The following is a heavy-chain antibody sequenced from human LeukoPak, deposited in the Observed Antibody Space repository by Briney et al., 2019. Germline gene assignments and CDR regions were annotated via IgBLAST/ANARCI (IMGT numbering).Heavy chain of an antibody. CDR1: GFTFSSYG. Sequence: GASLRLSCAASGFTFSSYGMHWVRQAPGKGLEWVAVISYDGSNKYYADSVKGRFTISRDNSKNTLYLQMNSLRAEDTAVYYCAKGPGSGSYPSYWGQGTLVTVSS. V-gene: IGHV3-30*18. CDR2: ISYDGSNK. CDR3: AKGPGSGSYPSY. J-gene: IGHJ4*02. D-gene: IGHD3-10*01.